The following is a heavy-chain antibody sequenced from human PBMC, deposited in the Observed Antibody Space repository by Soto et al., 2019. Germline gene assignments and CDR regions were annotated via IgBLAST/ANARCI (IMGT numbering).Heavy chain of an antibody. J-gene: IGHJ5*02. CDR2: INHSGST. D-gene: IGHD6-6*01. V-gene: IGHV4-34*01. CDR3: ARVVAARQNPNWFDP. CDR1: GGSFSGYY. Sequence: SETLSLTCAVYGGSFSGYYWSWIRQPPGKGLEWIGEINHSGSTNYNPSLKSRVTISVDTSKNQFSLKLSSVTAADTAVYYCARVVAARQNPNWFDPWGQGTLVTVCS.